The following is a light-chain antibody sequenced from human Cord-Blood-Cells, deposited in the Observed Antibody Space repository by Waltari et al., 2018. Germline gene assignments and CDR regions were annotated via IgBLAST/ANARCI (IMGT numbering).Light chain of an antibody. V-gene: IGLV2-14*01. CDR3: SSYTSSSTLVV. CDR1: SSDAGGYNY. Sequence: QSPLTPPASVSWSPGQSITISCTGTSSDAGGYNYVSCYHQHPGKAPKLMIYDVSNRPSGVSNRFSGSKSGNTASLTISGLQAEDEADYYCSSYTSSSTLVVFGGGTKLTVL. CDR2: DVS. J-gene: IGLJ2*01.